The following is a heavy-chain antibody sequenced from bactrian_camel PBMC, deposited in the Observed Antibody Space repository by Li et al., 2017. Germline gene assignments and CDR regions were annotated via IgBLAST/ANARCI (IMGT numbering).Heavy chain of an antibody. CDR2: ISRDGDT. Sequence: DVQLVESGGGSVQAGGSLRLSCAASGYTDSTNCMGWFRQAPGEERELVSAISRDGDTTYVGSAKGRFTISRDNAMNTLYLQMNALKIEDTGVYYCAACYYVDASDFIYLGQGTQVTVSS. D-gene: IGHD4*01. V-gene: IGHV3S42*01. J-gene: IGHJ4*01. CDR1: GYTDSTNC. CDR3: AACYYVDASDFIY.